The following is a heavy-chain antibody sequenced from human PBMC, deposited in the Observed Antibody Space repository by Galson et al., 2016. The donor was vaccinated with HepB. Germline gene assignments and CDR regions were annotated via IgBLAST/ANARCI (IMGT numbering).Heavy chain of an antibody. CDR2: LYPPENT. J-gene: IGHJ5*02. CDR1: GGSVTTYY. CDR3: ARSNFYSPDAFFDP. D-gene: IGHD1-26*01. V-gene: IGHV4-4*07. Sequence: ETLSLTCTVSGGSVTTYYWNWIRQPAGKPLEWIGRLYPPENTNYNPSFKSRVTMSIDTSKKEFSLKLTSVTAADTAIYYCARSNFYSPDAFFDPWGQGTLVTVSS.